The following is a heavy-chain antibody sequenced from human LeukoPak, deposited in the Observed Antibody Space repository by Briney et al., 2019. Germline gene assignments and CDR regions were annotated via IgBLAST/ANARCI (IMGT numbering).Heavy chain of an antibody. Sequence: SETLSLTCTVSGGSISSYYWSWIRQPPGKGLEWIGRIYTSGSTNYNPSLRSRVTMSVDTSKNQFSLKLYSVTAADAAVYYCAREYDYYYDYWGQGTLVTVSS. CDR1: GGSISSYY. CDR2: IYTSGST. J-gene: IGHJ4*02. CDR3: AREYDYYYDY. D-gene: IGHD3-10*01. V-gene: IGHV4-4*07.